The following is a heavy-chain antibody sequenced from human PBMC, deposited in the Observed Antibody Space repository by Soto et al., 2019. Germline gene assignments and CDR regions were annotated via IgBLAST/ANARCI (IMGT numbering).Heavy chain of an antibody. V-gene: IGHV1-69*06. CDR1: GGTFSSYA. Sequence: ASVKVSCKASGGTFSSYAISWVRQAPGQGLEWMGGIIPIFGTANYAQKFQGRVTITADKSTSTAYMELSSLRSEDTAVYYCARDWGRGYSYGWTRYYYGMDVWGQGTTVTVSS. CDR3: ARDWGRGYSYGWTRYYYGMDV. D-gene: IGHD5-18*01. J-gene: IGHJ6*02. CDR2: IIPIFGTA.